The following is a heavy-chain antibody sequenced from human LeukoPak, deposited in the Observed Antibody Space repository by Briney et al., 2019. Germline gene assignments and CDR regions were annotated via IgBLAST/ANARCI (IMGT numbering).Heavy chain of an antibody. CDR2: INSDGTVT. J-gene: IGHJ4*02. CDR3: ATKQWLAPPPDS. CDR1: GFTFNKYW. V-gene: IGHV3-74*01. Sequence: PGGSLRLSCAASGFTFNKYWMLWVRQAPGKGLESLSRINSDGTVTTYADSVKGRFTVSRDNADNTMFLQMNGVRDDDTAVYYCATKQWLAPPPDSWGQGTPVTVSS. D-gene: IGHD6-19*01.